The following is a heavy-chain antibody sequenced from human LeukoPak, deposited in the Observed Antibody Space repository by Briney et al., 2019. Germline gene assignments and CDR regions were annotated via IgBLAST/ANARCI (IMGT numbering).Heavy chain of an antibody. CDR3: ARAAIGSNYRYYYYMDV. CDR2: IFSSGTT. D-gene: IGHD1-26*01. Sequence: PSETLSPTCTVSGGSISGYYWSWIRQPPGKGLEWIGRIFSSGTTNYNSSLKSRVTMSVDTSKNQFSLKLTSVTAADTAVYYCARAAIGSNYRYYYYMDVWGKGTTVTVSS. V-gene: IGHV4-4*07. J-gene: IGHJ6*03. CDR1: GGSISGYY.